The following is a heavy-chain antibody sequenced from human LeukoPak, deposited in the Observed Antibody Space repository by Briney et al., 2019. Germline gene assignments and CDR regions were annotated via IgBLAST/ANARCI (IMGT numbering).Heavy chain of an antibody. V-gene: IGHV3-7*01. D-gene: IGHD1-26*01. CDR2: IKQDGSEK. J-gene: IGHJ6*03. CDR3: ARDRSGTYYGVYYYMDV. Sequence: PGGSLRLSCAASEFTFSSYWMSWVRQAPGKGLEWVASIKQDGSEKYYVDSVKGRVTISRDNAKNSLYLQMNSLRAEDTAVYYCARDRSGTYYGVYYYMDVWGKGTTVTISS. CDR1: EFTFSSYW.